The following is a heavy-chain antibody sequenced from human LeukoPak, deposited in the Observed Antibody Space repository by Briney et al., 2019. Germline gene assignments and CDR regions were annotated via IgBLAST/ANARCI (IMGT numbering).Heavy chain of an antibody. CDR3: ARSSGKYYFDY. CDR2: ISSSGSTI. CDR1: GFTFSSYE. J-gene: IGHJ4*02. V-gene: IGHV3-48*03. Sequence: PGGPLRLSCEASGFTFSSYEMNWVRQAPGKGLEWVSYISSSGSTIYYADSVKGRSTISRDNAKNSLYLQMGSLRAEDMAVYYCARSSGKYYFDYWGQGTLVTVSS. D-gene: IGHD1-14*01.